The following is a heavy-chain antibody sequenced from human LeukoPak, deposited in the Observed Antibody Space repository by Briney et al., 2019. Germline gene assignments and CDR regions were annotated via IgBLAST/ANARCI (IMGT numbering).Heavy chain of an antibody. CDR3: ATDSFNRNRYDITGLGAFDI. D-gene: IGHD3-22*01. Sequence: GGSLRLSCAASGFTFSSYAMSWVRQAPGKGLEWVSAISGSGGSTYYADSVKGRFTISRDNSKNTLYLQMNSLRAEDTAVYYCATDSFNRNRYDITGLGAFDIWGQGTMVTVSS. CDR2: ISGSGGST. V-gene: IGHV3-23*01. CDR1: GFTFSSYA. J-gene: IGHJ3*02.